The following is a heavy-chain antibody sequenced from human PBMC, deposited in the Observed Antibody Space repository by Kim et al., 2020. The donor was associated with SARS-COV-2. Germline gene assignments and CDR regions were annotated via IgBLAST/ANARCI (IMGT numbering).Heavy chain of an antibody. CDR2: VDHSGTT. D-gene: IGHD3-22*01. Sequence: SETLSLTCVVSGASISSSSCWSWVRQPPGKGLEWIGEVDHSGTTSYNVSPKSRVTISVDKSKNQFSSRLNSVSAADTAVYYCARGVSSAWTLRAWFDPWG. CDR3: ARGVSSAWTLRAWFDP. CDR1: GASISSSSC. V-gene: IGHV4-4*02. J-gene: IGHJ5*02.